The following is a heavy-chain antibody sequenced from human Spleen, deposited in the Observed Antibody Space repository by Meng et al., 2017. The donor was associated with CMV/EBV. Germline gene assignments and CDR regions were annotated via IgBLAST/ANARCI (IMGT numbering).Heavy chain of an antibody. D-gene: IGHD6-13*01. CDR1: GYSFTSYW. CDR2: IYPGDSDT. CDR3: ARHPAAAGTGFDY. J-gene: IGHJ4*02. V-gene: IGHV5-51*01. Sequence: KVSCKGSGYSFTSYWIGWVRQMPGKGLEWMGIIYPGDSDTRYSPSFQGQVTISADKSISTAYLQWSSLKASDTAMHYCARHPAAAGTGFDYWGQGTLVTVSS.